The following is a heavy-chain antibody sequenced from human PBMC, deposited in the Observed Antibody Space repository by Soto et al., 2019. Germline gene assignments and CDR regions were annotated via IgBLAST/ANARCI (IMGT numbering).Heavy chain of an antibody. CDR3: ARLACLCANCYSNLFFDN. CDR1: GYKFTGYW. Sequence: GESLKISCKASGYKFTGYWIGWVRQMPGKGLEWMGIIYPGDSDTRYSPSFDGHVTISADKSTNTAYLQWSGLKASDTAIYYCARLACLCANCYSNLFFDNWGQGTLVTVSS. V-gene: IGHV5-51*01. CDR2: IYPGDSDT. D-gene: IGHD2-15*01. J-gene: IGHJ4*02.